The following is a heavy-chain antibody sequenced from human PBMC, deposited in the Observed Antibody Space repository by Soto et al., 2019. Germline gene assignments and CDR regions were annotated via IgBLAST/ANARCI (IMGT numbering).Heavy chain of an antibody. CDR2: IYYSGST. D-gene: IGHD2-15*01. CDR3: ARDSVRYFSCCSSNIRSNAFDI. V-gene: IGHV4-31*03. Sequence: SETLSLTCTVSGGSISSGGYYWSWIRQHPGKGLEWIGYIYYSGSTYYNPSLKSRVTISVGTSKTQFSLKLSSVTAADTAVYYCARDSVRYFSCCSSNIRSNAFDIWGQGTMVTVSS. J-gene: IGHJ3*02. CDR1: GGSISSGGYY.